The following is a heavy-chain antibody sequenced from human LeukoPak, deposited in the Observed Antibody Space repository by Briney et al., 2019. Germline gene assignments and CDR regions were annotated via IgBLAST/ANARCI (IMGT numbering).Heavy chain of an antibody. CDR2: ISGSGGST. Sequence: GGSLRRSCAASGFTFNSYAMSWVRQAPGKGLEWVSAISGSGGSTYYADSVKGRFTISRDNSKNTLYLQMNSLIAEDTAVYYCAKVIVGATVDYWGQGTLVIVSS. CDR1: GFTFNSYA. CDR3: AKVIVGATVDY. D-gene: IGHD1-26*01. J-gene: IGHJ4*02. V-gene: IGHV3-23*01.